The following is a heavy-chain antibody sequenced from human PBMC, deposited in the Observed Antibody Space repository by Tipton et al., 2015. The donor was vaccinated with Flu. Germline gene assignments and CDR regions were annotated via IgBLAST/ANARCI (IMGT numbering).Heavy chain of an antibody. CDR3: AKVIPEIVSGLDY. Sequence: SLRLSCAASGFSFSHYGMEWVRQAPGKGLEWVAFIAYDGSNKYYTDSVKGRFTISRDNSKNTLYLQMNSLGAEDTAVYYCAKVIPEIVSGLDYWGQGTLVTVSS. J-gene: IGHJ4*02. V-gene: IGHV3-30*19. D-gene: IGHD5/OR15-5a*01. CDR2: IAYDGSNK. CDR1: GFSFSHYG.